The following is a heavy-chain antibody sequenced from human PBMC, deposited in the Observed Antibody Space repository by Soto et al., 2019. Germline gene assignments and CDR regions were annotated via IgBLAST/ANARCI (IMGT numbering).Heavy chain of an antibody. Sequence: GGSLRLSCAASGFTFSSYAMSWVRQAPGKGLEWVSAISGSGGSTYYADSVKGRFTISRDNSKNTLYLQMNSLRAEDTAVYYCANYDSSGYYYYRWFDPWGQGTLVTVSS. D-gene: IGHD3-22*01. J-gene: IGHJ5*02. V-gene: IGHV3-23*01. CDR3: ANYDSSGYYYYRWFDP. CDR1: GFTFSSYA. CDR2: ISGSGGST.